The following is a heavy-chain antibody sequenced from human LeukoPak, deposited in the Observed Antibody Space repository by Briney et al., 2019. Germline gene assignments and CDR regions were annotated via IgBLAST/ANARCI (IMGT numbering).Heavy chain of an antibody. D-gene: IGHD3-3*01. CDR1: GFTFSSYW. J-gene: IGHJ4*02. V-gene: IGHV3-74*03. CDR3: AKVLPTYYDFWSGSYYFDY. CDR2: IKTDGSST. Sequence: QTGGYLRLSCAASGFTFSSYWMHWVRQAPGKGLVWVSRIKTDGSSTTYADSVKGRFTISRDNAENTLYLQMNSLRAEDTAVYYCAKVLPTYYDFWSGSYYFDYWGQGTLVTVSS.